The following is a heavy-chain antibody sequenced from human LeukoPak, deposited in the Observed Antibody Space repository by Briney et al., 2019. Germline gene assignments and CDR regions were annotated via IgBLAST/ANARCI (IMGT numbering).Heavy chain of an antibody. CDR1: GFTFSSYG. CDR3: ASGGEVIVVVPGIFDY. V-gene: IGHV3-30*02. CDR2: IRYDGSNK. Sequence: PGGSLRLSCAASGFTFSSYGMHWVRQAPGKGLEWVAFIRYDGSNKYYADSVKGRFTISRDNSKNTLYLQMNSLGAEDTAVYYCASGGEVIVVVPGIFDYWGQGTLVAVSS. D-gene: IGHD2-2*01. J-gene: IGHJ4*02.